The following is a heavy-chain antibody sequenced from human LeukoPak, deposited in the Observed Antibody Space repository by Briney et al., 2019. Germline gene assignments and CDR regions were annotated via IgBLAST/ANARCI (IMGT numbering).Heavy chain of an antibody. V-gene: IGHV3-23*01. CDR3: AKEHTGGYYYYYGTDV. D-gene: IGHD1-26*01. CDR2: ISGSGGST. Sequence: GGSLRLSCAASGFTFSSYAMSWVRQAPGKGLEWVSAISGSGGSTYYADSVKGRFTISRDNSKNTLYLQMNSLRAEDTAVYYCAKEHTGGYYYYYGTDVWGQGTTVTVSS. CDR1: GFTFSSYA. J-gene: IGHJ6*02.